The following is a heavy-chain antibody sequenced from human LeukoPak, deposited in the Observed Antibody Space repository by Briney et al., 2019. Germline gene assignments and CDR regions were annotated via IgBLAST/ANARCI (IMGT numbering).Heavy chain of an antibody. Sequence: GGSLRLSCVASGFTFDDYAMHWVRQAPGKGLEWVLGITWHSENIDYADSVKGRFTISRDNAKNSLYLQMNNLRAEDTALYFCVAVPETDFWIGFYLDYWGQGILVTVSS. CDR1: GFTFDDYA. CDR3: VAVPETDFWIGFYLDY. D-gene: IGHD3-3*01. CDR2: ITWHSENI. V-gene: IGHV3-9*01. J-gene: IGHJ4*02.